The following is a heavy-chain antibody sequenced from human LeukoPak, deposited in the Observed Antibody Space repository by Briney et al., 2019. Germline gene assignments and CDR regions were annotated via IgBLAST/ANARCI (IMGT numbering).Heavy chain of an antibody. CDR1: GYRLTSYW. CDR3: ARSRDYYGSGGSHNWFDP. Sequence: GESLKVSCKGSGYRLTSYWIGSVRQMLGKGLEWVGLVYPGDSDTTYSPSCQGQVTISVDKSVSTAYLQWSSLKASDTAMYYCARSRDYYGSGGSHNWFDPWGQGTLVTVSS. V-gene: IGHV5-51*01. D-gene: IGHD3-10*01. CDR2: VYPGDSDT. J-gene: IGHJ5*02.